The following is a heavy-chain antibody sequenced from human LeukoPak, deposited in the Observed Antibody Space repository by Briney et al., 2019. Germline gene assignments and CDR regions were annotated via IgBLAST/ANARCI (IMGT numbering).Heavy chain of an antibody. J-gene: IGHJ1*01. Sequence: GESLKISCKASGYNFPKYWIGWVRQMPGKGLEWMGIIYPGDSDTRYSPSFQGQVTISADKSISTAYLQWSSLKASDTAMYFCATYAGGYSKYFQHWGQGTLVTVSS. CDR3: ATYAGGYSKYFQH. V-gene: IGHV5-51*01. CDR1: GYNFPKYW. CDR2: IYPGDSDT. D-gene: IGHD2-21*01.